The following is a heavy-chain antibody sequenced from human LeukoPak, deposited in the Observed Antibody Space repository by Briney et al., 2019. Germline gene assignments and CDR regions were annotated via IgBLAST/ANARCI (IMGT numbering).Heavy chain of an antibody. CDR1: GGSISSSTYY. CDR3: ARQAYSSNLGWFDP. Sequence: SETLSLTCSGSGGSISSSTYYWGWIRQPPGKGLEWIGNIYNSGSTYYNPSLKSRVTISVDTSKNQFSLKLSSVTAADTAVYYCARQAYSSNLGWFDPWGQGTLVTVSS. J-gene: IGHJ5*02. V-gene: IGHV4-39*01. D-gene: IGHD6-13*01. CDR2: IYNSGST.